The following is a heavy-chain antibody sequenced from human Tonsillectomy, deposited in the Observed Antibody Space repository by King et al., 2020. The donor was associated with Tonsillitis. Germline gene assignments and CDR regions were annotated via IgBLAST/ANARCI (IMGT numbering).Heavy chain of an antibody. Sequence: QLQESGPGLVKPSETLSLTCTVSGGSISSYYWSWIRQPAGKGLEWIGRIYTSGGTNYNPSPNVRVTNSVDTSKNQLSLKLSSLTAADTAVYYCARESGSYRSFDYWGQGTLVTASS. CDR3: ARESGSYRSFDY. CDR1: GGSISSYY. D-gene: IGHD1-26*01. CDR2: IYTSGGT. V-gene: IGHV4-4*07. J-gene: IGHJ4*02.